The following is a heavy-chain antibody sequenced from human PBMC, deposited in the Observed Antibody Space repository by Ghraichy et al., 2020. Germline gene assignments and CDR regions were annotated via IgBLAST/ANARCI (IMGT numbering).Heavy chain of an antibody. CDR2: ISSNGSST. V-gene: IGHV3-23*01. CDR1: GFTFSSYT. CDR3: AKRQGTVWGGYSCDY. Sequence: GGSLRLSCAASGFTFSSYTMNWVRQPPGKGLEWVSAISSNGSSTYYADSVKGRFTISRDNSKNTLYLQMNSLRAEDMAVYYCAKRQGTVWGGYSCDYWGQGTLVTVSS. J-gene: IGHJ4*02. D-gene: IGHD3-3*01.